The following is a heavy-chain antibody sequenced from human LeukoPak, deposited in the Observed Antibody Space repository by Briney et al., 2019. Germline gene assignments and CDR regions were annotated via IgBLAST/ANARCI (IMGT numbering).Heavy chain of an antibody. CDR2: IWYDGSNK. CDR1: GFTFSSCG. D-gene: IGHD6-13*01. Sequence: PGRSLRLSCAASGFTFSSCGMHWVRQAPGKGLEWVAVIWYDGSNKYYADSVKGRFTISRGNSKNTLYLQMNSLRAEDTAVYYCASIAAAGTGYWGQGTLVTVSS. V-gene: IGHV3-33*01. CDR3: ASIAAAGTGY. J-gene: IGHJ4*02.